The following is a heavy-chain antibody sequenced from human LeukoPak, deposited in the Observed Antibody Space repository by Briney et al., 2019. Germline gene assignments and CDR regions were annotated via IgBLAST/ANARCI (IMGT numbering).Heavy chain of an antibody. J-gene: IGHJ6*03. CDR3: ARAVGGAFYMDV. V-gene: IGHV3-53*01. D-gene: IGHD2-15*01. CDR2: FYSGGAT. Sequence: PGGSLRLSCVVSGLTVNSSFISWVRQAPGKGLEWVSVFYSGGATYFADSVKGRFTMSRDNSKNTLYLQMNSLRAEDTGMYYCARAVGGAFYMDVWGEGTPVTVSS. CDR1: GLTVNSSF.